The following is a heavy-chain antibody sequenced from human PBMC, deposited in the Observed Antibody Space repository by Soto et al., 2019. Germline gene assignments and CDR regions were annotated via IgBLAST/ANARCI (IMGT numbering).Heavy chain of an antibody. CDR2: INSDGSST. CDR3: ARDKEGSSWYLERFDY. V-gene: IGHV3-74*01. J-gene: IGHJ4*02. D-gene: IGHD6-13*01. CDR1: GSTFTNYW. Sequence: GGSLRLSCAASGSTFTNYWMHWVRQAPGKGLVWVSRINSDGSSTRYADSVKGRFTISRDNAKNSLYLQMNSLRDEDTAVYYCARDKEGSSWYLERFDYWGQGTLFTAS.